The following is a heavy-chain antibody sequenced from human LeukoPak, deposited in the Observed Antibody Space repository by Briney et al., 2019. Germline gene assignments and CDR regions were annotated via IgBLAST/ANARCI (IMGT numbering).Heavy chain of an antibody. J-gene: IGHJ3*02. Sequence: SETLSLTCTVSGGSISSYYWSWIRQPPGKGLEWIGYIYYSGSTNYNPSLKSRVPISVDTSKNQFSLKLSSVTAADTAVYYCARVLGYYGSRAFDIWGQGTMVTVSS. CDR2: IYYSGST. CDR1: GGSISSYY. D-gene: IGHD3-22*01. V-gene: IGHV4-59*01. CDR3: ARVLGYYGSRAFDI.